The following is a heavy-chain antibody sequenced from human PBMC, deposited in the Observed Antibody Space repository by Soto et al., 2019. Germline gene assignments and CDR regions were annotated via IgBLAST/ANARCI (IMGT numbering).Heavy chain of an antibody. CDR3: ARAGLSSSSWYPNFDY. CDR2: IYYSGST. J-gene: IGHJ4*02. V-gene: IGHV4-59*01. CDR1: GGSISSYY. D-gene: IGHD6-13*01. Sequence: SETLSLTCTVSGGSISSYYWSWIRQPPGKGLEWIGYIYYSGSTNYNPSLKSRVTISVDTSKNQFSLKLSSVTAADTAVYYCARAGLSSSSWYPNFDYWGQGTLVTVSS.